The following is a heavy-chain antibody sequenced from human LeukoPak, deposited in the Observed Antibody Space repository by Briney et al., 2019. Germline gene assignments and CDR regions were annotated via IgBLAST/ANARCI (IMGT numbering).Heavy chain of an antibody. V-gene: IGHV3-30-3*01. CDR2: ISYDGSNK. Sequence: GGSLRLSCAASGFTFSSHAMHWVRQAPGKGLEWVAIISYDGSNKYYADSVKGRFTISRDNSKNTLYLQMNSLRAEDTAVYYCARANPVDYDILTDYSPWVFYFDYWGQGTLVTVSS. CDR3: ARANPVDYDILTDYSPWVFYFDY. J-gene: IGHJ4*02. CDR1: GFTFSSHA. D-gene: IGHD3-9*01.